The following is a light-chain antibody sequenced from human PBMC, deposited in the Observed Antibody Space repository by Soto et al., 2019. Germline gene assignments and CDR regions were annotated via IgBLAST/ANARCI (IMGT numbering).Light chain of an antibody. V-gene: IGKV3-15*01. CDR1: QSVRNN. Sequence: EIVMTQPPATLSVSPGERATLSCRASQSVRNNLAWYQQKPGQAPRLLIYGASTRATGIPARFSGSGSGTEFTLTISSLYSEDFAVYYCQQYNNWPPWTFGQGTKVDIK. CDR3: QQYNNWPPWT. J-gene: IGKJ1*01. CDR2: GAS.